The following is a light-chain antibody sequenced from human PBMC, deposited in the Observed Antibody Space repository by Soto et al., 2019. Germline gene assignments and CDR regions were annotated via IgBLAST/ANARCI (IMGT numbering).Light chain of an antibody. CDR3: QQSYSTPPT. CDR2: AAS. CDR1: QSISSY. V-gene: IGKV1-39*01. J-gene: IGKJ1*01. Sequence: DIQMTQSPSSLSASVGDRVTITCRASQSISSYLNWYQQKPGKAPKLLIYAASSLQSGVPSRFSVSGSGTDFTLNISSLQPEDFANDYCQQSYSTPPTFGQRTKVEIK.